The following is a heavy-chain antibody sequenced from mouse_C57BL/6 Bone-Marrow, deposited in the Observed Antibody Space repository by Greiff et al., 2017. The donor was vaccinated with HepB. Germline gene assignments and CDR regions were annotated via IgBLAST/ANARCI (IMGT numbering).Heavy chain of an antibody. V-gene: IGHV7-1*01. J-gene: IGHJ1*03. CDR2: SRNKANDYTT. CDR1: GFTFSDFY. CDR3: ARDARGSIYWYFDV. D-gene: IGHD1-1*01. Sequence: EVNVVESGGGLVQSGRSLRLSCATSGFTFSDFYMEWVRQAPGKGLEWIAASRNKANDYTTEYSASVKGRFIVSRDTSQSILYLQMNALRAEDTAIYYSARDARGSIYWYFDVWGTGTTVTVSS.